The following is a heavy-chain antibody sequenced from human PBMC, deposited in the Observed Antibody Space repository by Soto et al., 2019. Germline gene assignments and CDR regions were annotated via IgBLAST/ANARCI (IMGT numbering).Heavy chain of an antibody. CDR1: GYSFTSYW. V-gene: IGHV5-51*01. Sequence: PGESLKISCKGSGYSFTSYWIGWVRQMPGKGLAWMGIIYPGDSDTRYSPSFQGQVTISADKSISTAYLQWSSLKASDTAMYYCARLIREDTAMVTPLYYYGMDVWGQGTTVPVSS. CDR3: ARLIREDTAMVTPLYYYGMDV. CDR2: IYPGDSDT. J-gene: IGHJ6*02. D-gene: IGHD5-18*01.